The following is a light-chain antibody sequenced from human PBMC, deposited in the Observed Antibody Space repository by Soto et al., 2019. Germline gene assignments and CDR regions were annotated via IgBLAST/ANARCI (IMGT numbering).Light chain of an antibody. CDR3: QQYVGWT. V-gene: IGKV3-20*01. CDR2: GAS. Sequence: EIVLTQSPGTLSLSPGERATLSCRASHSVGSSHLAWYQQKPGQAPRLLIYGASSRATGVPDMFSGSGSGTDFTLTISRLEPEDSAVYYCQQYVGWTFGQGTKVEIK. J-gene: IGKJ1*01. CDR1: HSVGSSH.